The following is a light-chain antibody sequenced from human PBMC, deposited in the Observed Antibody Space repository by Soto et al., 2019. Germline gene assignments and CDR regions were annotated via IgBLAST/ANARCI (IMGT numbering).Light chain of an antibody. CDR3: SSFTGTTTLDV. CDR2: GVS. J-gene: IGLJ1*01. CDR1: SSDVGAYKY. Sequence: QSALTQPASVSGSPGQSITISWTGTSSDVGAYKYVSWYQQHPGKVPKLIIYGVSNRPSGVSNRFSGSKSGNTAFLTISGLQPEDEADYYCSSFTGTTTLDVFGTGTKLTAL. V-gene: IGLV2-14*03.